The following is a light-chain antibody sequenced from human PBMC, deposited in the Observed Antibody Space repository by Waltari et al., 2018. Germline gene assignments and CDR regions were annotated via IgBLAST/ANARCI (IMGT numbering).Light chain of an antibody. CDR2: DVS. J-gene: IGLJ2*01. CDR3: SSYSTSSTLVV. Sequence: QSALTQPASVPGSPGQSISISCTGTSSDVGGYDYVSWYQQYPGKAPKLMIFDVSNRPSGVSDRFSGSKSGNTASLTISGLQAEDEAYYYCSSYSTSSTLVVFGGGTKVTVL. V-gene: IGLV2-14*03. CDR1: SSDVGGYDY.